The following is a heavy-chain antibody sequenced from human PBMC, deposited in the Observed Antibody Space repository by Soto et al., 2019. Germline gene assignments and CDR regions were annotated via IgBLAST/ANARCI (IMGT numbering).Heavy chain of an antibody. D-gene: IGHD2-2*01. J-gene: IGHJ5*02. CDR3: ARVIGYCSSTSRSSAEQYRSRRLLFWFDP. V-gene: IGHV4-34*01. Sequence: SETLSLTCAAYGGSFSGYYWSWIRQPPGKGLEWIAQINNSGSTNYNAALKSRVTISVETSKIQLSLELGSVTAADTAVYYCARVIGYCSSTSRSSAEQYRSRRLLFWFDPWGQGALVTVSS. CDR2: INNSGST. CDR1: GGSFSGYY.